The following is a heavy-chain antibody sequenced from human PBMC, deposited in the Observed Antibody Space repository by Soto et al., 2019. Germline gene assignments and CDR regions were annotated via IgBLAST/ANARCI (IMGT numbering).Heavy chain of an antibody. D-gene: IGHD3-9*01. J-gene: IGHJ5*02. V-gene: IGHV3-21*01. CDR1: GFTFSSYS. CDR2: ISSSSSYI. CDR3: ASWYFDWLCWFDP. Sequence: EVQLVESGGGLVKPGGSLRLSCAASGFTFSSYSMNWVRQAPGKGLEWVSSISSSSSYIYYADSVKGRFTISRDNAKNSLYLQMNSLRAEDTAVYYCASWYFDWLCWFDPWGQGTLVTVSS.